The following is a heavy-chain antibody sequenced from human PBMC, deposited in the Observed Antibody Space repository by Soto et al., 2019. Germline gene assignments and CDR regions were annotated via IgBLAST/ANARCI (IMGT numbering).Heavy chain of an antibody. Sequence: GGSRRLSSPSSGFTFSYYYMSWIRHAPGKGLEGVSYISSSSSTIYYAESVKGRFTISRDNAKNSLYLQMNSLRAEDTAVYYCARDGXRSSSNCYNYYYYGLDVWGQGTTVTVSS. CDR3: ARDGXRSSSNCYNYYYYGLDV. J-gene: IGHJ6*02. V-gene: IGHV3-11*01. CDR2: ISSSSSTI. D-gene: IGHD2-2*02. CDR1: GFTFSYYY.